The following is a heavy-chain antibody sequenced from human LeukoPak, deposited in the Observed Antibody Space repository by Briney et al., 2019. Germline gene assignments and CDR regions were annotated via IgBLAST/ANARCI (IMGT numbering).Heavy chain of an antibody. CDR1: GYSFTSYW. CDR2: IYPGDSDT. CDR3: ARNLVAGGGYYYGMDV. D-gene: IGHD6-6*01. Sequence: GESLQISCQGFGYSFTSYWIGWVRQMPGKGLEWMGIIYPGDSDTRYSPSFQGQVTISADKSISTAYLQWSSLKASDTAMYYCARNLVAGGGYYYGMDVWGQGTTVTVSS. J-gene: IGHJ6*02. V-gene: IGHV5-51*01.